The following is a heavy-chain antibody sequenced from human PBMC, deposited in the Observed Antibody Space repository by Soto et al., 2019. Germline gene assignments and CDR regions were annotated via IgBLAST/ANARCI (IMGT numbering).Heavy chain of an antibody. V-gene: IGHV3-30-3*01. CDR2: ISTDGTEK. Sequence: GGSLRLSCVASGFTFSSYVIHWVRQAPGKGLEWVALISTDGTEKHYPGSVRGRFTISRDNSKNTLYLQMNSLTTEDTAVHYCAKDRDYYDSSGSLAPIFDYWGQGTLVTVSS. CDR3: AKDRDYYDSSGSLAPIFDY. D-gene: IGHD3-22*01. CDR1: GFTFSSYV. J-gene: IGHJ4*02.